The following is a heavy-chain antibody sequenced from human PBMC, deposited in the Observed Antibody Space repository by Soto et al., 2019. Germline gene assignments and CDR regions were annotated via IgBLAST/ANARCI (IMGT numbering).Heavy chain of an antibody. CDR3: ARSPDSSGYYPRWYYYGMDV. CDR1: GGSISSSNW. D-gene: IGHD3-22*01. V-gene: IGHV4-4*02. CDR2: IYHSGST. Sequence: KASETLSLTCAVSGGSISSSNWWSWVRQPPGKGLDWIGEIYHSGSTNYNPSLKSRVTISVDKSKNQFSLKLSSVTAADTAVYYCARSPDSSGYYPRWYYYGMDVWGQGTTVTVSS. J-gene: IGHJ6*02.